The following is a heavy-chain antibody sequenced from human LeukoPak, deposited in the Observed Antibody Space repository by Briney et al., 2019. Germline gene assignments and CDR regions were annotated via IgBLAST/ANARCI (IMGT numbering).Heavy chain of an antibody. J-gene: IGHJ4*02. CDR2: INGGNGDT. D-gene: IGHD3-22*01. V-gene: IGHV1-3*01. CDR1: GYTLSNSA. Sequence: ASVAVSCKASGYTLSNSAIHWVRQAPGQRLEWMGWINGGNGDTKSSQKFQDRVTITRDTSASTAYMELSSLRSEDTAVYYCARGRYDSSGYYPLWGQGTLVTVSS. CDR3: ARGRYDSSGYYPL.